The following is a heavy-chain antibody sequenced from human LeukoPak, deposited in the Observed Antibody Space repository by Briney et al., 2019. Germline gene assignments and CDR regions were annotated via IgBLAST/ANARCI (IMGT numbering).Heavy chain of an antibody. Sequence: PGGSLRLSCTASGFTFGDYAMSWVRQAPGKGLEWVGFIRSKVYGGTPEYAASVKGRFTISRDDSKGIAYLQMNSLKTEDTAVYYCTTDPGGIAAARLFWFDPWGQGTLVTVSS. CDR3: TTDPGGIAAARLFWFDP. D-gene: IGHD6-13*01. J-gene: IGHJ5*02. V-gene: IGHV3-49*04. CDR1: GFTFGDYA. CDR2: IRSKVYGGTP.